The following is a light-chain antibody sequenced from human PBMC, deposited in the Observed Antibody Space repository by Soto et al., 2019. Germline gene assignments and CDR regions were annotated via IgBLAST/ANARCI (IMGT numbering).Light chain of an antibody. CDR3: CSYAGSYYYV. V-gene: IGLV2-11*01. CDR2: DVS. J-gene: IGLJ1*01. Sequence: QSVLTQPDSVSGYPGESITISCTGTNTDIGGYNYVSWYQQHPGKAPKLVIYDVSKRPSGVPDRFSGSKSGNTASLTISGLQAEDEADYYCCSYAGSYYYVFGTGTKVTVL. CDR1: NTDIGGYNY.